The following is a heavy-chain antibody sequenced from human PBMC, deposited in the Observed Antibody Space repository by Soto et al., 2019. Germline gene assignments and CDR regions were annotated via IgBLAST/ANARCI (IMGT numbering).Heavy chain of an antibody. CDR3: ARRPRAYLCFDY. J-gene: IGHJ4*01. Sequence: EVQLLDSGGGLVQPGGSLRLSCAASGFIFSNYAMSWVRQAPGKGLEWVSTISGNGGRTYYADSVKGRFTISRDNSKNTLFLQIYSQRAEHTAVYYCARRPRAYLCFDYWSRGSLVTASS. CDR2: ISGNGGRT. V-gene: IGHV3-23*01. CDR1: GFIFSNYA.